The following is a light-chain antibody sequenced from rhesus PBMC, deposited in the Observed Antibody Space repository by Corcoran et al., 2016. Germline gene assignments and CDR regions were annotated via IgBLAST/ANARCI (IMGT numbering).Light chain of an antibody. Sequence: DIQMTQSPSALSASVGDRVTISCRASQNIYSNLSWYQQKPGKAPKLLIYAASTLQTGIPSRFSGSESGTDFTLTISSLQPETSAAYYCQHYYDNPRTFDQGTKVEI. V-gene: IGKV1S12*01. CDR3: QHYYDNPRT. J-gene: IGKJ1*01. CDR1: QNIYSN. CDR2: AAS.